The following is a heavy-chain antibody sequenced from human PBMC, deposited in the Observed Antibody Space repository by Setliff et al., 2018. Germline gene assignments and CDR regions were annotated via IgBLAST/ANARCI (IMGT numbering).Heavy chain of an antibody. CDR2: INHSGST. V-gene: IGHV4-34*01. Sequence: SETLSLTCAVYGGSFSGYYWSWIRQPPGKGLEWIGEINHSGSTYYNPSLKSRVTISVDTSKNQFSLKLSSVTAADTAVYYCARGVAAAGPFDYWGQGTLVTVSS. CDR3: ARGVAAAGPFDY. D-gene: IGHD6-13*01. J-gene: IGHJ4*02. CDR1: GGSFSGYY.